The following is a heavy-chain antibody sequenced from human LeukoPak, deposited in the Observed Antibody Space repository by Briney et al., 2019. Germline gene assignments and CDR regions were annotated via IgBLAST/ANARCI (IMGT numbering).Heavy chain of an antibody. D-gene: IGHD1-26*01. J-gene: IGHJ4*02. CDR1: GGSISSGDYY. V-gene: IGHV4-30-4*01. Sequence: SETLSLTCTVSGGSISSGDYYWSWIRQPPGKGLEWIGYIYYSGSTYYNPSLKSRVTISVDTSKNQFSLKLSSVTAADTAVYYCARHEWELPFDYWGQGTLVTVSS. CDR2: IYYSGST. CDR3: ARHEWELPFDY.